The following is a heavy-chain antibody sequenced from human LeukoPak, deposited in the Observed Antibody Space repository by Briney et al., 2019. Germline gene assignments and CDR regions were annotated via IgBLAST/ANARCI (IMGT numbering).Heavy chain of an antibody. CDR1: GFTFTSYA. J-gene: IGHJ4*02. CDR3: AKDPEDCTSTSCYPFFDY. D-gene: IGHD2-2*01. Sequence: QPGGSLRLSCAASGFTFTSYAMSWVRQAPGKGLEWVSTIGGSGGNTYYADPVKGRFTISRDNSKNTLYLQMNRPRADDTAVYYCAKDPEDCTSTSCYPFFDYWGQGTLVTVSS. CDR2: IGGSGGNT. V-gene: IGHV3-23*01.